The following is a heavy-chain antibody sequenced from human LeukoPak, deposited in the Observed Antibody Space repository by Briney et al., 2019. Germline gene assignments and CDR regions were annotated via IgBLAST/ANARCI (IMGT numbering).Heavy chain of an antibody. CDR2: IYHSGST. D-gene: IGHD6-6*01. Sequence: PSETLSLTCTVSGYSISSGYYWGWIRQPPGKGLEWIGSIYHSGSTYYNPSLKSRVTISIDTSKNHFSLKLRSVTAADTAVYHCARVPHSSSSEWFDPWGQGTLVTVSS. V-gene: IGHV4-38-2*02. J-gene: IGHJ5*02. CDR1: GYSISSGYY. CDR3: ARVPHSSSSEWFDP.